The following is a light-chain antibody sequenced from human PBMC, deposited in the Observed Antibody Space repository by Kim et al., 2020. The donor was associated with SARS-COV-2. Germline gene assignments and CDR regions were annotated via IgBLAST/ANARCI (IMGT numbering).Light chain of an antibody. Sequence: EIVLTQSPATLSLSPGERATLSCRASQSVSSYLAWYQQKPGQAPRLLIYDASTRATGIPARFSGSGSGTDFTLTISSLEPEDFAVYYWQQRSNWPRYTFGQGTKLEI. CDR1: QSVSSY. J-gene: IGKJ2*01. CDR2: DAS. V-gene: IGKV3-11*01. CDR3: QQRSNWPRYT.